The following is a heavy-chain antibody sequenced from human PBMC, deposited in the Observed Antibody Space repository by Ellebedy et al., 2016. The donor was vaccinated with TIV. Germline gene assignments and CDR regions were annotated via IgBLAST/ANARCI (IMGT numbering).Heavy chain of an antibody. D-gene: IGHD3-16*02. J-gene: IGHJ4*02. CDR3: VRASTFGGVIAVEY. Sequence: SETLSLTCTVSGDSISSGDYYWSWIRQPPGKGLEWIGYIYYSGSTYYNPSLKSRVTISGYTSKNQFSLKLSSVTAADTAVYFCVRASTFGGVIAVEYWGQGTLVTVSS. V-gene: IGHV4-30-4*01. CDR2: IYYSGST. CDR1: GDSISSGDYY.